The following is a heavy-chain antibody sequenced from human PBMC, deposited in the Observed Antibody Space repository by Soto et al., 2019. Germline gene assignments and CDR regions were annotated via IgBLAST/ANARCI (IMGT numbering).Heavy chain of an antibody. J-gene: IGHJ4*02. CDR3: AKAYADIVATRLGRCSNY. V-gene: IGHV3-23*01. CDR1: GFTFSSYA. Sequence: GGSLRLSCAASGFTFSSYAMSWVRQAPGKGLEWVSVISGSGGSTYYADSVKGRFTISRDNSKNTLYLQMNSLSAEDTAVYYCAKAYADIVATRLGRCSNYWGQGTLVTVSS. D-gene: IGHD5-12*01. CDR2: ISGSGGST.